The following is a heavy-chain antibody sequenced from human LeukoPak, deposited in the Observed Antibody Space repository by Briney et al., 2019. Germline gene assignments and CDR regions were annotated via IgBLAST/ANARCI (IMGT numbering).Heavy chain of an antibody. CDR2: IYHSGST. D-gene: IGHD4-17*01. J-gene: IGHJ4*02. CDR1: GYSISSGYY. Sequence: PSETLSLTCTVSGYSISSGYYWGWIRQPPGKGLEWIGSIYHSGSTYYNPSLKSRVTISVDTSKNQFSLKLSSVTAADTAVYYCARGGAMTPAYWGQGTLVTVSS. CDR3: ARGGAMTPAY. V-gene: IGHV4-38-2*02.